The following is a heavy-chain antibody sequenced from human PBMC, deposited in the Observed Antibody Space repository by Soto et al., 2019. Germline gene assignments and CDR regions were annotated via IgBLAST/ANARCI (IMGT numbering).Heavy chain of an antibody. CDR1: GFTFSTYA. CDR3: ARDRCTNGVCYAPSDY. CDR2: ISSNGRST. D-gene: IGHD2-8*01. Sequence: GGSLRLSCATSGFTFSTYAMRWVRQAPGKGLEYVSAISSNGRSTYYANSVKGRFTISRDNSKNTLYLQMDSLRAEDMAVYYCARDRCTNGVCYAPSDYWGQGTPVTVSS. V-gene: IGHV3-64*01. J-gene: IGHJ4*02.